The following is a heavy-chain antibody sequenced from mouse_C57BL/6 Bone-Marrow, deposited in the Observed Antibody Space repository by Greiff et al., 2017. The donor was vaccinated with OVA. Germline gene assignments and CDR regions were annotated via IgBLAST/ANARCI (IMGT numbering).Heavy chain of an antibody. D-gene: IGHD4-1*01. CDR2: ISYSGST. V-gene: IGHV3-8*01. Sequence: EVKLQQSGPGLAKPSQSLSLTCSVTGYSITSDYWNWIRKFPGNKLEYMGYISYSGSTYYNPSLKSRISITRDTSKNQYYLQLNSVTTEDTATYYCARYKSRLWDGGYFDYWGQGTTLTVSS. CDR1: GYSITSDY. J-gene: IGHJ2*01. CDR3: ARYKSRLWDGGYFDY.